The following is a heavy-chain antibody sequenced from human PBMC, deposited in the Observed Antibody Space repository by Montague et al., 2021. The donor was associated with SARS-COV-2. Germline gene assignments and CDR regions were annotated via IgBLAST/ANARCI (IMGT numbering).Heavy chain of an antibody. CDR2: IDHSGNT. J-gene: IGHJ4*02. CDR1: RGSFHIFS. V-gene: IGHV4-34*01. CDR3: ARGSRVVGITPGFRY. D-gene: IGHD2-21*01. Sequence: SETLSLTCAAYRGSFHIFSGGWIRQSPGKGLEWIGEIDHSGNTNYNPSLKIRFTISVYTSKNKFSLNLTTVTAPDTAMYYCARGSRVVGITPGFRYWGQGTQVAVSS.